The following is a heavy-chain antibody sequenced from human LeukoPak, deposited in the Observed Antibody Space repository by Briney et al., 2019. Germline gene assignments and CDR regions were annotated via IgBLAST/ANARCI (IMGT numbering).Heavy chain of an antibody. D-gene: IGHD3-10*01. CDR3: ARGLGSGSYYGS. CDR2: VNPSGGST. CDR1: GYSFTNFY. Sequence: ASVKVSCKASGYSFTNFYMHWVRQAPGQGLEWVGIVNPSGGSTTYAQKFQGRVTMTRDTSTSTVYMELSSLRSEDTAVYYCARGLGSGSYYGSWGQGTLVTVSS. V-gene: IGHV1-46*01. J-gene: IGHJ5*02.